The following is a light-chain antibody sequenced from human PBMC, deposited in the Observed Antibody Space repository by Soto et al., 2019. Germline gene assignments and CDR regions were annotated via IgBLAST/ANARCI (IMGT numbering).Light chain of an antibody. Sequence: QSVLTQPPSASGTPGQRVTLSCSGSSSNIGSNTVNWYQQLPGTAPKLVIYSSDQRPSGVPDRFSGSKSGTSASLAISGLQAEDEAEYHCAAWDDSLNGYVFGTGTKLTVL. J-gene: IGLJ1*01. CDR1: SSNIGSNT. CDR2: SSD. V-gene: IGLV1-44*01. CDR3: AAWDDSLNGYV.